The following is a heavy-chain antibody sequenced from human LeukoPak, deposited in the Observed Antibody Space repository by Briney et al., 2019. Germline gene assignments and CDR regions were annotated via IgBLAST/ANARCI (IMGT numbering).Heavy chain of an antibody. CDR3: ARVNYSDSSGRPFDS. Sequence: PSETLSLTCTVAGGSISSGSYYWTWIRQPAGKGLEWIGRIYTSGSTNYNPSLKSRVTIPMDTSKNQCSLILSSVTAADTPVYYCARVNYSDSSGRPFDSWGQGTLVTVSS. CDR2: IYTSGST. D-gene: IGHD3-22*01. CDR1: GGSISSGSYY. J-gene: IGHJ4*02. V-gene: IGHV4-61*02.